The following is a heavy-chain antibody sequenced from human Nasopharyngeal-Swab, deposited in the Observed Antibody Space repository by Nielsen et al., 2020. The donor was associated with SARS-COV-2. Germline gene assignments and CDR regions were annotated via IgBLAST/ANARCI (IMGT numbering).Heavy chain of an antibody. V-gene: IGHV4-31*03. CDR1: GGSISSGGYY. CDR3: ARQKGDYGPDYYYYYGMDV. CDR2: IYYSGST. Sequence: SETLSLTCTVSGGSISSGGYYWSWIRQHPGKGLEWIGYIYYSGSTYYNPSLKSRVTISVDTSKNQFSLKLSSVTAADTAVYYCARQKGDYGPDYYYYYGMDVWGQGTTVTVSS. D-gene: IGHD4-17*01. J-gene: IGHJ6*02.